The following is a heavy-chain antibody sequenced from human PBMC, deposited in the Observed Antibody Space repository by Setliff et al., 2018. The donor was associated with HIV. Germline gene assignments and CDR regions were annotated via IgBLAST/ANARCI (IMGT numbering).Heavy chain of an antibody. Sequence: SVKVSCKASGVTFSDIAISWVRQAPGQGLEWVGGIIPSYRTVTSAERFQGRIKITADASATSGYMELSNLRSADTAIYYCASGGVSGSTWCSLFDSWGQGTLVTVSS. CDR1: GVTFSDIA. D-gene: IGHD5-12*01. J-gene: IGHJ4*02. CDR3: ASGGVSGSTWCSLFDS. V-gene: IGHV1-69*13. CDR2: IIPSYRTV.